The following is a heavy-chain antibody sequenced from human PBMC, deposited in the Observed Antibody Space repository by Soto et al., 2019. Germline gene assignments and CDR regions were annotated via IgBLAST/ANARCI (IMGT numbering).Heavy chain of an antibody. J-gene: IGHJ2*01. CDR3: GREAMNYCHYQIRYFDV. CDR1: GFSFADHF. V-gene: IGHV3-72*01. CDR2: TRNKFNGYST. Sequence: EVQLVESGGGLVQPGGSLRLSCAASGFSFADHFMDWVRQAPGKGLEWVGRTRNKFNGYSTEYAASVTGRFTISRDDSPNSLYLQMDQLNTEDSGVYHCGREAMNYCHYQIRYFDVWGRGTLVTVSS. D-gene: IGHD2-21*01.